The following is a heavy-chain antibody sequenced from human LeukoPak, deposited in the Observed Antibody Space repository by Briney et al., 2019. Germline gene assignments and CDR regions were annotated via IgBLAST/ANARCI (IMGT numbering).Heavy chain of an antibody. Sequence: PGGSLRLSCAASGFTFSSYGMHWVRQAPGKGLEWVSAISGSGGSTYYADSVKGRFTISRDNSKNTLYLQMNCLRAEDTAVYYCAKDRRVAVGVHYPGAFDYWGQGTLVTVSS. D-gene: IGHD6-19*01. CDR1: GFTFSSYG. CDR2: ISGSGGST. CDR3: AKDRRVAVGVHYPGAFDY. J-gene: IGHJ4*02. V-gene: IGHV3-23*01.